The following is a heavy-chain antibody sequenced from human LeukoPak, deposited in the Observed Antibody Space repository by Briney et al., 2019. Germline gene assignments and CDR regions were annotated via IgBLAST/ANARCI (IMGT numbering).Heavy chain of an antibody. Sequence: PGGSLRLSCAASGFTFSIYGMHWVRQAPGKGLVWVSRINGDGSSTSYADSVKGRFTISRDNAKNTLYLQMNSLRVEDTAVYFCARPLYLIADYYAMDVWGQGTTVTVSS. J-gene: IGHJ6*02. D-gene: IGHD2-21*01. CDR2: INGDGSST. CDR1: GFTFSIYG. CDR3: ARPLYLIADYYAMDV. V-gene: IGHV3-74*01.